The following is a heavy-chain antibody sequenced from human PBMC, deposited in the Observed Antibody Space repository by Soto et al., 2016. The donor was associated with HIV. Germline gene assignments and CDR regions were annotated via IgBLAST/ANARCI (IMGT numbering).Heavy chain of an antibody. CDR1: GFTFSSYV. CDR2: ISGSGGST. CDR3: AKDDVLLWSFYGMDV. J-gene: IGHJ6*02. V-gene: IGHV3-23*01. Sequence: EVQLLESGGGLVQPGGSLRLSCAASGFTFSSYVMSWVRQAPEKGLEWVSAISGSGGSTNYADSVKGRFTISRDNFKNTLFLQMNSLRAEDTAVYYCAKDDVLLWSFYGMDVWGQGTTVTVSS. D-gene: IGHD3-10*01.